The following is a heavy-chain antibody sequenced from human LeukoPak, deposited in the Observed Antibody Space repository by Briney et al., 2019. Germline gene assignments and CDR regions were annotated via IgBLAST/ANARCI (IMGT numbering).Heavy chain of an antibody. D-gene: IGHD2-2*02. V-gene: IGHV5-51*01. CDR3: ARGPYAYTSSATLGSYNWFDP. Sequence: GESLQISCKGSGYSFPNYWIGWVRPMPGKGLEWMGIIYPGDSHTRYSPSFQDQVTISVDKSISTAYLQWSSLKASDTAMYYCARGPYAYTSSATLGSYNWFDPWGQGSLVTVSS. J-gene: IGHJ5*02. CDR2: IYPGDSHT. CDR1: GYSFPNYW.